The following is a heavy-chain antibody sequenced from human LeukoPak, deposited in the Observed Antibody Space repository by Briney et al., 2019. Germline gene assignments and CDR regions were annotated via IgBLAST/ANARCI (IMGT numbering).Heavy chain of an antibody. CDR2: MYYSGST. V-gene: IGHV4-39*07. D-gene: IGHD5-18*01. J-gene: IGHJ4*02. CDR1: GGSISGRSYY. CDR3: ARLRVRGYGYGPWEGPTWVDY. Sequence: SETLSLTCAVSGGSISGRSYYWGWIRQPPGKGLEWIGSMYYSGSTYSNPSLKSRVTISVDTSKNQFSLRLSSVTAADTAVYYCARLRVRGYGYGPWEGPTWVDYWGQGTLVTVSS.